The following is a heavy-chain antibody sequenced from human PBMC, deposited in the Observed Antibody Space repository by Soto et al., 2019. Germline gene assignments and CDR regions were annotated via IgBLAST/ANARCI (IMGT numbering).Heavy chain of an antibody. V-gene: IGHV4-31*03. D-gene: IGHD3-22*01. CDR1: GGSISSGAYY. J-gene: IGHJ6*02. CDR2: IYYSGST. Sequence: PSETLSLTCTVSGGSISSGAYYWSWIRQHPGKGLEGIGYIYYSGSTYYNPSLKSRVTISIDTSKNQFSLKLSSVTAADTAVYYCAGVRYESTAYTYNYYNYRLDVWGQGTTVTVSS. CDR3: AGVRYESTAYTYNYYNYRLDV.